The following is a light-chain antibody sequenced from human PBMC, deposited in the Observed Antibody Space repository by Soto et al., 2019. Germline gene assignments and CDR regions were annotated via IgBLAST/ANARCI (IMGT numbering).Light chain of an antibody. Sequence: EIVLTQSPATLSLSPGERATLSCRASQSVSSYLAWYQQKPGQAPRLLIYDASNKATGIPDRFSGSASGKEFTLTISSLEPEDFAVYYCQQTSNWPWTLGQGNKV. V-gene: IGKV3-11*01. CDR2: DAS. J-gene: IGKJ1*01. CDR1: QSVSSY. CDR3: QQTSNWPWT.